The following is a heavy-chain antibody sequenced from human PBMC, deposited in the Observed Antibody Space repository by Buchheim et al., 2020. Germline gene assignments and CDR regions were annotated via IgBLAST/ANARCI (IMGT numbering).Heavy chain of an antibody. D-gene: IGHD2-15*01. V-gene: IGHV4-59*08. CDR2: IYYSGST. J-gene: IGHJ6*02. CDR1: GGSISSYY. Sequence: QVQLQESGPGLVKPSETLSLTCTVSGGSISSYYWSWIRQPPGKGLEWIGYIYYSGSTNYNPSLKSRVTISVDTSKNQFSLKLSSVTAADTAVYYCARHKVKAASYYYYYGMDVWGQGTT. CDR3: ARHKVKAASYYYYYGMDV.